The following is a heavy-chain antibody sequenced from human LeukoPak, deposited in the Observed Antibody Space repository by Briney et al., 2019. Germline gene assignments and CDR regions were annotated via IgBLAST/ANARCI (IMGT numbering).Heavy chain of an antibody. CDR3: AAFDFDY. CDR2: ISISGGTI. V-gene: IGHV3-11*01. D-gene: IGHD2/OR15-2a*01. CDR1: GFTFTDYW. Sequence: GGSLRLSCAASGFTFTDYWMSWIRQAPGKGLEWISYISISGGTIYYAESVKGRFTISRDNAKSSLYLQMNSLRAEDTAVYYCAAFDFDYWGQGTLVTVSS. J-gene: IGHJ4*02.